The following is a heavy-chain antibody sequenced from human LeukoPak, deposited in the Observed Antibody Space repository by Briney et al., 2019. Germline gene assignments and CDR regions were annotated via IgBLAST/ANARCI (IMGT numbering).Heavy chain of an antibody. CDR1: EFTFSNYW. J-gene: IGHJ4*02. D-gene: IGHD3-3*02. CDR3: ASRAHFWSGPGG. Sequence: GGSLRLSCEASEFTFSNYWMSWVRQAPGKGLEWVANVKQDGSEKYYVDSVKGRFTISRDNAKNSLYLQMNSLRVEDTAVYYCASRAHFWSGPGGWGQGTLVTVSS. CDR2: VKQDGSEK. V-gene: IGHV3-7*01.